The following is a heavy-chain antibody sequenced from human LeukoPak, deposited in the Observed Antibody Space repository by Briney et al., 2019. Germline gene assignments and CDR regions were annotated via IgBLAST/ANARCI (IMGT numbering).Heavy chain of an antibody. CDR2: MNPNSGNT. J-gene: IGHJ3*01. V-gene: IGHV1-8*03. CDR1: GYTFTIYD. D-gene: IGHD3-3*01. CDR3: ARELTEYDFWSGGNAFDL. Sequence: ASETVSFTAAGYTFTIYDINWVRQATGQGLEWMGWMNPNSGNTGYAQKFQGRVTITRNTSISTAYMELSSLRSEDTAVYYCARELTEYDFWSGGNAFDLWGQGTMVTVSS.